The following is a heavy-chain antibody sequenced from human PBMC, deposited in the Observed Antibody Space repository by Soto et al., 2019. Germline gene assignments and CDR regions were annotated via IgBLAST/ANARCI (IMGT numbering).Heavy chain of an antibody. D-gene: IGHD3-10*01. J-gene: IGHJ4*02. CDR1: GGSIRNYY. Sequence: QVQLQESGPGLVKPSETLSLTCSVSGGSIRNYYWNWIRQPAGKGLEWIGRIYTSGNSDYNPSLKNRVTMSADTSKNQLSLRLSSVTAAAAAVYYLARLWFGKPPGYLDYWGQGIRVTISS. CDR2: IYTSGNS. V-gene: IGHV4-4*07. CDR3: ARLWFGKPPGYLDY.